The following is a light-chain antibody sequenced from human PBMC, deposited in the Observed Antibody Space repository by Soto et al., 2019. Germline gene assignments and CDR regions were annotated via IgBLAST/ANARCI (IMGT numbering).Light chain of an antibody. Sequence: QSVLTQPPSASASLGASVTLTCTLSSGYSNYKVDWYQQRPGKGPRFVMRVGTGGIVGSKGDGIPVRFSVLGSGLNRYLTIKNIQGEDESDYHCEAVHGSGSNFVVVFGGGTKPTVL. CDR3: EAVHGSGSNFVVV. V-gene: IGLV9-49*01. CDR2: VGTGGIVG. J-gene: IGLJ2*01. CDR1: SGYSNYK.